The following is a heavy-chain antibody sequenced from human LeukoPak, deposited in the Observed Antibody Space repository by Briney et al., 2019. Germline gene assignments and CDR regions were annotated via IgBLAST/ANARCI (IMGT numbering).Heavy chain of an antibody. CDR3: ARSGGNAGPYYYYGMDV. D-gene: IGHD4-23*01. J-gene: IGHJ6*02. CDR2: IWYDGSNK. V-gene: IGHV3-33*01. CDR1: GFTFSSYG. Sequence: PGRSLRLSCAASGFTFSSYGMHWVRQAPGKGLEWVAVIWYDGSNKYYGDSVKGRFIISRDNSRNTLYLQMNSLRAEDTAVHYCARSGGNAGPYYYYGMDVWGQGTTVTVSS.